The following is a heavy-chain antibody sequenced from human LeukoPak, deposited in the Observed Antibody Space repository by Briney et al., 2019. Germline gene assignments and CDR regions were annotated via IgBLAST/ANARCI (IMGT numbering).Heavy chain of an antibody. CDR2: ISSSGSTI. D-gene: IGHD2-2*02. CDR1: GFTFSDYY. Sequence: GGSLRLSCAASGFTFSDYYMSWIRRAPGKGLEWVSYISSSGSTIYYADSAKGRFTISRDNAKNSLYLQMNSLRAEDTAVYYCARDLRRCSSTSCYTWGGQAFDIWGQGTMVTVSS. CDR3: ARDLRRCSSTSCYTWGGQAFDI. J-gene: IGHJ3*02. V-gene: IGHV3-11*01.